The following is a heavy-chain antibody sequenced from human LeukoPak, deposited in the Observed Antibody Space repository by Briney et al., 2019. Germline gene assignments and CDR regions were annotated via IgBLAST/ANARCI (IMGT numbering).Heavy chain of an antibody. V-gene: IGHV5-51*01. Sequence: GESLKISCKGSGYSFTSYWIGWVRQMPGKGLEWMGIIYPGDSNTRYSPSFQGQVTISADKSISTAYLQWSSLKASDTAIYYCARQGAAGKYYYYYMDVWGKGTTVTVSS. CDR3: ARQGAAGKYYYYYMDV. J-gene: IGHJ6*03. CDR2: IYPGDSNT. D-gene: IGHD6-13*01. CDR1: GYSFTSYW.